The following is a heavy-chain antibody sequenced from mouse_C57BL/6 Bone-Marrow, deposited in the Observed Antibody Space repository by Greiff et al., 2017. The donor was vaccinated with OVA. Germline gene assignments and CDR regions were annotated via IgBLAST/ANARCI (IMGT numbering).Heavy chain of an antibody. CDR3: ARYSNYDYYAMDY. CDR1: GYAFTNYL. V-gene: IGHV1-54*01. CDR2: INPGSGGT. Sequence: QVQLQQSGAELVRPGTSVKVSCKASGYAFTNYLIEWVKQRPGQGLEWIGVINPGSGGTNYNEKFKGKATLTADKSSSTAYMQLSSLTSEDSAVYFCARYSNYDYYAMDYWGQGTSVTVSS. D-gene: IGHD2-5*01. J-gene: IGHJ4*01.